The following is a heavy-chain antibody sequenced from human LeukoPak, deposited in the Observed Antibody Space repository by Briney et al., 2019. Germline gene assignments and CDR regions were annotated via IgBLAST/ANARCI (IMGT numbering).Heavy chain of an antibody. CDR3: AKGGTTVVDY. D-gene: IGHD4-23*01. Sequence: GGSLRLSCAASGFTFGSSWMHWVRRAPGKGLDWVSRINGDGSSTTYADSVKGRFTISRDNAKNTLYLQMNSLRAEDTAVYYCAKGGTTVVDYWGQGTLVTVSS. V-gene: IGHV3-74*03. CDR1: GFTFGSSW. CDR2: INGDGSST. J-gene: IGHJ4*02.